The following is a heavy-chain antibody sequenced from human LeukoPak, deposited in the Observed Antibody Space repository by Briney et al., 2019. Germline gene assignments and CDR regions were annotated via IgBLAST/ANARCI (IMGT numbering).Heavy chain of an antibody. CDR3: ARGGQQWLVLSPAEYFQH. CDR1: GYTFTSYG. J-gene: IGHJ1*01. V-gene: IGHV1-18*01. Sequence: ASVKVSCKASGYTFTSYGISWVRQAPGQGLEWMGWIRAYNGNTNYAQKLQGRVRLTTDTSTSTAYMELRSLRSDDTAVYYCARGGQQWLVLSPAEYFQHWGQGTLVTVSS. D-gene: IGHD6-19*01. CDR2: IRAYNGNT.